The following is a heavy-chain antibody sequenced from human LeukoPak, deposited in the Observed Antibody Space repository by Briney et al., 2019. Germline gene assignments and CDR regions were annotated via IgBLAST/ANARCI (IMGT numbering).Heavy chain of an antibody. V-gene: IGHV1-18*01. CDR3: ARSWASYYDFWSGYYYFDY. J-gene: IGHJ4*02. Sequence: GASVKVSCKASGYTFTSYGISWVRQAPGQGLEWMGRISAYNGNTNYAQKLQGRVTMTTDTSTSTAYMELRSLRSDDTAVYYCARSWASYYDFWSGYYYFDYWGQGTLVTVSS. CDR2: ISAYNGNT. D-gene: IGHD3-3*01. CDR1: GYTFTSYG.